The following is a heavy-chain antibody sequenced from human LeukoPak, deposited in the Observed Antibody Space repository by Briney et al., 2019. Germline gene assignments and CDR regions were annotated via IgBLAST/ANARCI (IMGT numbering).Heavy chain of an antibody. D-gene: IGHD3-22*01. V-gene: IGHV1-69*05. CDR3: ARDPSPYYYDSSGYYSYYFDY. CDR2: IIPIFGTA. Sequence: SVKVSCKASGGTFSSYAISWVRQAPGQGLEWMGRIIPIFGTANYAQKFQGRVTITTDESTSTAYMELSSLRSEDTAVYYCARDPSPYYYDSSGYYSYYFDYWDQGTLVTVSS. J-gene: IGHJ4*02. CDR1: GGTFSSYA.